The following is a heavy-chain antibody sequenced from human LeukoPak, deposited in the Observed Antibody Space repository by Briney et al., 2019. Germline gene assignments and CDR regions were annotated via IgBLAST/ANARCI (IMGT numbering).Heavy chain of an antibody. D-gene: IGHD3-9*01. J-gene: IGHJ6*02. V-gene: IGHV3-53*01. CDR3: ARVLRRVLTGYYYYYGMDV. CDR1: GFTVSSNY. CDR2: IYSGGST. Sequence: QTGGSLRPSCAASGFTVSSNYMSWVRQAPGKGLEWVSVIYSGGSTYYADSVKGRFTISRDNSKNTLYLQMNSLRAEDTAVYYCARVLRRVLTGYYYYYGMDVWGQGTTVTVSS.